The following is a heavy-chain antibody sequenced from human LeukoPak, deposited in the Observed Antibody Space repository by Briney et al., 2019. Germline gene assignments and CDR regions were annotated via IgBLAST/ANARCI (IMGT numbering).Heavy chain of an antibody. CDR1: GFTFSPYS. V-gene: IGHV3-21*01. CDR3: ARDCSSTSCYFDAFDI. D-gene: IGHD2-2*01. J-gene: IGHJ3*02. CDR2: ISSSSRNI. Sequence: GGPLRLSCAASGFTFSPYSMNWVRQAPGKGLEWVSSISSSSRNISYADSVKGRFTISRDNAKNSLYLQMNSLRAEDTAVYYCARDCSSTSCYFDAFDIWGQGTMVTVSS.